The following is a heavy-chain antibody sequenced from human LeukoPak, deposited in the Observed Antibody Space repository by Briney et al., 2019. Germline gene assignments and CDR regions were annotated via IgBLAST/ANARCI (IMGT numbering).Heavy chain of an antibody. V-gene: IGHV4-39*01. CDR1: GGSISSSSYY. CDR3: ARTNGPFDC. D-gene: IGHD4-17*01. J-gene: IGHJ4*01. CDR2: IYYSGST. Sequence: SETLSLTCTVSGGSISSSSYYWGWIRQPPGKGLEWIGSIYYSGSTYYNPSLKSRVTISVDTSKNQFSVKLSSVTAPDPAVYYCARTNGPFDCWGQEPWSPSPQ.